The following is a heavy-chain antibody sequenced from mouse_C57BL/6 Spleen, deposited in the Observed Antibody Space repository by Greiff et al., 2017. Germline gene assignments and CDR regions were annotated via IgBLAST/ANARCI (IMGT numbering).Heavy chain of an antibody. J-gene: IGHJ3*01. CDR2: IDPSDSYT. Sequence: QVQLQQPGAELVKPRASVKLSCKASGYTFTSYWMQWVKQRPGQGLEWIGEIDPSDSYTNYNQKFKGKATLTVDTSSSTAYMQLSSLTSEDSAVYYWARTYSKEKTWFAYWGQGTLVTVSA. V-gene: IGHV1-50*01. CDR3: ARTYSKEKTWFAY. D-gene: IGHD2-5*01. CDR1: GYTFTSYW.